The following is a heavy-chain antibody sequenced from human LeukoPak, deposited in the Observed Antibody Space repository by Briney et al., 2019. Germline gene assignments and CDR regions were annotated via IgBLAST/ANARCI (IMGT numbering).Heavy chain of an antibody. Sequence: SVKVSCKAYGGTFIRFTISWVRQAPGQGFEWMGGITPIFGTANFAQKFQGRVSITADGSTSTAFMELSSLRSEDTAVYYCAREWGLESSGYYYAYWGQGTLVTVSS. CDR1: GGTFIRFT. CDR2: ITPIFGTA. D-gene: IGHD3-22*01. V-gene: IGHV1-69*13. CDR3: AREWGLESSGYYYAY. J-gene: IGHJ4*02.